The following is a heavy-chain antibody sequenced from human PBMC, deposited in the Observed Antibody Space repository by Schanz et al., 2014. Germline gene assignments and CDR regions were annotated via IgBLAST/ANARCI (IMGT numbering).Heavy chain of an antibody. CDR3: ASSGAGYSSSWDFDY. V-gene: IGHV1-69*02. Sequence: QVQVVQSGAEVKKPGASVKVSCKASGGTFSSYTISWVRQAPGQGLEWMGRIIPILGIANYAQKFQGRVTITADKSTFTAYMDVSSLRSEDTAVYYCASSGAGYSSSWDFDYWGQGTLVTVSS. J-gene: IGHJ4*02. D-gene: IGHD6-13*01. CDR2: IIPILGIA. CDR1: GGTFSSYT.